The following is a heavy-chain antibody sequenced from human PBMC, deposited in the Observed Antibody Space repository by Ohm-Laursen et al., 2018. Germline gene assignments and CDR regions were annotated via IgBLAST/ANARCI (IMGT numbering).Heavy chain of an antibody. CDR3: ADTGC. J-gene: IGHJ4*02. Sequence: SLRLSCSASGFTFSTYSMNWVRQAPGKGLEWVSSIGSSSTDIYYADSVKGRFTISRDNAKNSLYLQMNSLRADDAAIYYCADTGCRGQGTLVTVSS. CDR1: GFTFSTYS. CDR2: IGSSSTDI. D-gene: IGHD6-19*01. V-gene: IGHV3-21*01.